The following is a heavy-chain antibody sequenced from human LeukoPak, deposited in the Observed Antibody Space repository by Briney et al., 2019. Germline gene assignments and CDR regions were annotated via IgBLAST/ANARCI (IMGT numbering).Heavy chain of an antibody. CDR1: GGSISTSSYY. D-gene: IGHD3-16*01. CDR3: ARLRIPDAFDI. Sequence: SETLSLTCTVSGGSISTSSYYWGWVRQPPGKGLEWIGNIFYSGSTYYSPSLKSRVTISLDTSRNQFSLKLSSVTAADTAVYYCARLRIPDAFDIWGQGTMVTVSS. J-gene: IGHJ3*02. V-gene: IGHV4-39*01. CDR2: IFYSGST.